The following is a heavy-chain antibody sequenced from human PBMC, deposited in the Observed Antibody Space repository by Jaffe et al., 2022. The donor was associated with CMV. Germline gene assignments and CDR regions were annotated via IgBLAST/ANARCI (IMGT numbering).Heavy chain of an antibody. CDR3: AKVVRRVLLWFGGNNGMDV. Sequence: QVQLVESGGGVVQPGRSLRLSCAASGFTFSSYGMHWVRQAPGKGLEWVAVISYDGSNKYYADSVKGRFTISRDNSKNTLYLQMNSLRAEDTAVYYCAKVVRRVLLWFGGNNGMDVWGQGTTVTVSS. CDR2: ISYDGSNK. J-gene: IGHJ6*02. CDR1: GFTFSSYG. V-gene: IGHV3-30*18. D-gene: IGHD3-10*01.